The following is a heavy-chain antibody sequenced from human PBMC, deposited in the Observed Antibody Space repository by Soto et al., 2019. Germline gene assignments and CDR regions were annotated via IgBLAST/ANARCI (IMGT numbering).Heavy chain of an antibody. CDR1: GGSISSGGYY. D-gene: IGHD1-26*01. CDR3: ARVLSAPSRSDFDY. J-gene: IGHJ4*02. V-gene: IGHV4-31*03. CDR2: IYYSGST. Sequence: QVQLQESGPGLVKPSQTLSLTCTVSGGSISSGGYYWSWIRQHPGKGLEWIGYIYYSGSTYYNPSLKSRVTISVDTSKNQFSLKLSSVTTEETAVYYPARVLSAPSRSDFDYWGQGTLVTVSS.